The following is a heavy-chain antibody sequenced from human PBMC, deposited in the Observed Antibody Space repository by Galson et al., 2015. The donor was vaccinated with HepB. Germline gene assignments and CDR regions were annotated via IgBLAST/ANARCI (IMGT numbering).Heavy chain of an antibody. CDR2: ITWDSGSI. Sequence: SLRLSCAASGFTFDDYAMHWVRQAPGKGLEWVSGITWDSGSIGYADSVKGRFTISRDNAKNSLYLEMNSLRVEDTALYYCTKSGLIVVVPAAMSTWGQGTLVTVSS. D-gene: IGHD2-2*01. CDR1: GFTFDDYA. V-gene: IGHV3-9*01. CDR3: TKSGLIVVVPAAMST. J-gene: IGHJ4*02.